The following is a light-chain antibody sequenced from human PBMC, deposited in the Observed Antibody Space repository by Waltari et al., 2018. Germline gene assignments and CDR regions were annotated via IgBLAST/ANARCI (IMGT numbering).Light chain of an antibody. CDR1: QSVRTAN. CDR2: ETS. CDR3: QQYGITWT. V-gene: IGKV3-20*01. Sequence: EIVLTQSPCTLSLSPGESATLPCRASQSVRTANLAWFQQRPGQAPRLLIYETSRRVTGIPDRFSGSGSGTDFTLTISRLEPGDFAVYYCQQYGITWTFGQGTKVEIK. J-gene: IGKJ1*01.